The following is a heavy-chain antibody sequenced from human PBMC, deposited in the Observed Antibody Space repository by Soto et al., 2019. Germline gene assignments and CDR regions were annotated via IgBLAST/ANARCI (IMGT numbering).Heavy chain of an antibody. CDR2: INAGNGNT. J-gene: IGHJ4*02. V-gene: IGHV1-3*01. CDR1: GYSFTSYA. D-gene: IGHD3-10*01. CDR3: ARDRYGSGSYERAFDY. Sequence: ASVKVSCKASGYSFTSYAMHWGRQAPGQRLEWMGWINAGNGNTKYSQKFQGRVTITRDTSASTAYMELSSLRSEDTAVYYCARDRYGSGSYERAFDYWGQGTLVTVSS.